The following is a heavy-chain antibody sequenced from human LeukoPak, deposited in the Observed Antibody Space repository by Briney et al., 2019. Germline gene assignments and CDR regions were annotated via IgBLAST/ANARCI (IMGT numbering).Heavy chain of an antibody. V-gene: IGHV1-69*01. CDR1: GGTFSSYA. J-gene: IGHJ5*02. Sequence: SVKVSCKASGGTFSSYAISWVRQAPGQGLEWMGGIIPIFGTANYAQKFQGRVTITADESTSTAYVELSSLRSEDTAVYYCARVVAGLVLNWFDPWGQGTLVTVSS. CDR3: ARVVAGLVLNWFDP. CDR2: IIPIFGTA. D-gene: IGHD6-19*01.